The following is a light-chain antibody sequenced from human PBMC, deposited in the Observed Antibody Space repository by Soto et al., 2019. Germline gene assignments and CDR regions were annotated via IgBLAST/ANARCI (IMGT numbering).Light chain of an antibody. Sequence: EIVLTQSPGTLSLSPGERATLSCRASQSISSTYLVWYQQKPDQAPRLLIYAASSRATGIPDRFSGSGSGTDSTLTISRMGPEDVAVDYCQQYGSSPPTYTFGQGTKLEIK. CDR1: QSISSTY. J-gene: IGKJ2*01. CDR2: AAS. V-gene: IGKV3-20*01. CDR3: QQYGSSPPTYT.